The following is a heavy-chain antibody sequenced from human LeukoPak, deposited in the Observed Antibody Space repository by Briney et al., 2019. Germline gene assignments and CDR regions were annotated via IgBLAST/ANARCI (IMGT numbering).Heavy chain of an antibody. CDR3: ARGGGFGYYDSSGHLHMPDAFDI. Sequence: GASVKVSCKASGGTFSSYAISWVRQAPGQGLEWMGGIIPIFGTANYAQKFQGRVTITADKSTSTAYMELSSLRSEDTAVYYCARGGGFGYYDSSGHLHMPDAFDIWGQGTMVTVSS. CDR2: IIPIFGTA. CDR1: GGTFSSYA. V-gene: IGHV1-69*06. D-gene: IGHD3-22*01. J-gene: IGHJ3*02.